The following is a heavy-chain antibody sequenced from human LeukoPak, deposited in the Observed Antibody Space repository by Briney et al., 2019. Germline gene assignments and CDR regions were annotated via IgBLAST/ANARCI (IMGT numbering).Heavy chain of an antibody. Sequence: PGRSLRLSCAASGFTFSNYGMHWVRQAPGKGLEWVALIWYDGSKEYYADSVKGRFTISRDNSKDTLYLQMNSLRAEDTAVYYCARNENSGWGYFDYWGQGTLVTVSS. CDR1: GFTFSNYG. CDR3: ARNENSGWGYFDY. CDR2: IWYDGSKE. D-gene: IGHD5-12*01. V-gene: IGHV3-33*01. J-gene: IGHJ4*02.